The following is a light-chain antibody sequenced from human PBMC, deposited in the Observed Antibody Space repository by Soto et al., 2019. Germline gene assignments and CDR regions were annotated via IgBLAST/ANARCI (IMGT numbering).Light chain of an antibody. CDR3: SSYTSSSTLAYV. CDR2: DVS. CDR1: SSDVGGYNY. J-gene: IGLJ1*01. Sequence: QSALTQPASVSGSPGQSITIPCTGTSSDVGGYNYVSWYQQHPGKAPKLMIYDVSNRPSGVSNRFSGSKSGNTASLTISGLQAEDEADDYGSSYTSSSTLAYVFGTGTKLTVL. V-gene: IGLV2-14*01.